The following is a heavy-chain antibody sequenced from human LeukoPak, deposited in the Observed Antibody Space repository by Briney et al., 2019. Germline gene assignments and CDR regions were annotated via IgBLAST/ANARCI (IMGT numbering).Heavy chain of an antibody. CDR3: GRHRSGSGTYFIDY. J-gene: IGHJ4*02. CDR2: MKKDGSET. V-gene: IGHV3-7*01. Sequence: GGSLRLSCVVSGCTFSSYSMIWVRQAPGKGLQWVANMKKDGSETNYVDSVKGRFTISRDNAKNSLYLQMNSLRAEDTAVYYCGRHRSGSGTYFIDYWGQGTLVSVSS. CDR1: GCTFSSYS. D-gene: IGHD3-10*01.